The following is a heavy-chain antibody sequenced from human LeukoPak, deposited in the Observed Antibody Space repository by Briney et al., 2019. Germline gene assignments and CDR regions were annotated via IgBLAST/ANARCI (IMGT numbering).Heavy chain of an antibody. J-gene: IGHJ5*02. V-gene: IGHV4-30-4*01. CDR1: GGSISSDDYY. D-gene: IGHD3-10*01. Sequence: SETLSLTCTVSGGSISSDDYYWSWNRQPPGKDLEWIGYISCSGSNYYNPSLKSRVTISVDTSKNQFALKLSSVTAADTAVYYCARECYGSGSYYPSWFDPGGQGTLVTVSS. CDR3: ARECYGSGSYYPSWFDP. CDR2: ISCSGSN.